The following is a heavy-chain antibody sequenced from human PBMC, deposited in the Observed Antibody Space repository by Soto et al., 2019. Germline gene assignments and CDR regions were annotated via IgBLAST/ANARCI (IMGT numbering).Heavy chain of an antibody. Sequence: SETLSLTCTVSRGSISSSSYYWGWIRQPPGKGLEWIGSIYYSGSTYYNPSLKSRVTISVDTSKNQFSLRLSSVTAADTAIYYCARNWKCLVPWYPGLLLS. D-gene: IGHD1-1*01. J-gene: IGHJ5*02. CDR1: RGSISSSSYY. CDR3: ARNWKCLVP. V-gene: IGHV4-39*07. CDR2: IYYSGST.